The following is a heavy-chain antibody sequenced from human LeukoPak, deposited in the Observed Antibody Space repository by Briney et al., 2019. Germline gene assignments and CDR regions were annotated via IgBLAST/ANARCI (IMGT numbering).Heavy chain of an antibody. CDR1: GFTFGDFA. J-gene: IGHJ4*02. CDR3: AKGEGYSTSWYHFDY. CDR2: ISGDGGRT. D-gene: IGHD6-13*01. V-gene: IGHV3-43*02. Sequence: GSLRLSCAASGFTFGDFAIHWVRQAPGKGLEWVSLISGDGGRTYYADSVKGRFTISRDNSKNSLFLQMNSLRTEDTALYYCAKGEGYSTSWYHFDYWGQGTLVTVSS.